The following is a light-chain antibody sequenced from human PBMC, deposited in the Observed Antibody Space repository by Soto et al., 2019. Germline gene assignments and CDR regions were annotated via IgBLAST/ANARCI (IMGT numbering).Light chain of an antibody. Sequence: DIVMTQSPDSLAVSLGERATINCKSSQSVCYLAWYQQKPGQPPKLLIYWASTRESGVPDRFSGSGSGTDFTLTISSLQAEDVAVYYCQQYYSTPWTFGQGTRVEIK. J-gene: IGKJ1*01. V-gene: IGKV4-1*01. CDR1: QSVCY. CDR2: WAS. CDR3: QQYYSTPWT.